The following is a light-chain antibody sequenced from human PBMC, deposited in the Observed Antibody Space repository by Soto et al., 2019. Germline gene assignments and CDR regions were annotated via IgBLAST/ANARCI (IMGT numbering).Light chain of an antibody. CDR1: QSVLYSSNNKNY. CDR2: WAF. CDR3: QQSYSTPPT. Sequence: DIVMTQSPDSLAVSLGERATINCKSSQSVLYSSNNKNYLAWYQQKPGQPPKLLIYWAFTRESGVPYRFSGSGSGTDFTLTISSLQAEDVAVYYCQQSYSTPPTFGGGTKVEIK. J-gene: IGKJ4*01. V-gene: IGKV4-1*01.